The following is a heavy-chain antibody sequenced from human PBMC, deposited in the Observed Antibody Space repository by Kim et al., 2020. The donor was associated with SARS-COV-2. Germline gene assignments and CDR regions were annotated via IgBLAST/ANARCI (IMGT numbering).Heavy chain of an antibody. D-gene: IGHD6-19*01. Sequence: ASVKVSCKTSGYTFTTYGIAWVRQAPGQGLEWMGWISTYTGNTNYGQKLQGRVTMSTDTSTTTAYMELRSLRSDDTAVYYCARDPQGAVVGRRGFDYWGQGTLVTVSS. CDR1: GYTFTTYG. CDR2: ISTYTGNT. CDR3: ARDPQGAVVGRRGFDY. J-gene: IGHJ4*02. V-gene: IGHV1-18*01.